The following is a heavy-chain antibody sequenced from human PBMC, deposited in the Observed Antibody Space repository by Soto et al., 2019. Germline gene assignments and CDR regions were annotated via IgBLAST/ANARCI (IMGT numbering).Heavy chain of an antibody. V-gene: IGHV4-59*01. CDR2: INYSGST. CDR3: TSATYGDFSMDV. CDR1: GGSIRSYN. Sequence: SETLSLTCTVSGGSIRSYNWNWIRQPPGKGLEWIGYINYSGSTNYNPSLKSRVTISVDTSKNQFSLSPSSVTAADTAVYYCTSATYGDFSMDVWGKGTTVNVSS. D-gene: IGHD4-17*01. J-gene: IGHJ6*03.